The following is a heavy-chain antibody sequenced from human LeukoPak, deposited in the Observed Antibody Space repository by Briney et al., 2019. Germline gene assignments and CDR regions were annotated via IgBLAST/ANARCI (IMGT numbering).Heavy chain of an antibody. CDR3: ARDHGLFSGVWGSYRSWFDP. Sequence: GASVKVSCKASGYTFTGYYMHWVRQAPGQGLEWMGWINPNSGGTNYAQKFQGRVTMTRDTPISTAYMELRRMRYEDTAVYYCARDHGLFSGVWGSYRSWFDPWGQGNLVTVSS. J-gene: IGHJ5*02. CDR1: GYTFTGYY. V-gene: IGHV1-2*02. D-gene: IGHD3-16*02. CDR2: INPNSGGT.